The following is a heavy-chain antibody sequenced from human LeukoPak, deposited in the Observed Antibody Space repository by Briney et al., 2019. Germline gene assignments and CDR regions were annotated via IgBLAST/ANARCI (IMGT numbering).Heavy chain of an antibody. CDR2: ISYTGTT. J-gene: IGHJ4*02. CDR3: ARLGTAPFDY. V-gene: IGHV4-30-4*08. CDR1: SGSISSGDYY. Sequence: PSQTLSLTCTVSSGSISSGDYYWSWLRQPPGTGLEWIGYISYTGTTCYNPSLKSRVTISEDTSKNLFSLKLNSVTAADTALYYCARLGTAPFDYWGQGTLVTVSS. D-gene: IGHD2-21*02.